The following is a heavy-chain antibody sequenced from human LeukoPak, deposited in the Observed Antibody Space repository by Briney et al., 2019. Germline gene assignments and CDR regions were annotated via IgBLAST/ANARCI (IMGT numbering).Heavy chain of an antibody. Sequence: GGSLRLSCAASGFTFSSYDMHWVRQATGKGLEWVSAIGTAGDTYYPGSVKGRFTISRENAKNSLYPQMNSLRAGDTAVYYCARGAWNYYGSGSYYNFDYWGQGTLVTVSS. V-gene: IGHV3-13*04. J-gene: IGHJ4*02. CDR2: IGTAGDT. D-gene: IGHD3-10*01. CDR1: GFTFSSYD. CDR3: ARGAWNYYGSGSYYNFDY.